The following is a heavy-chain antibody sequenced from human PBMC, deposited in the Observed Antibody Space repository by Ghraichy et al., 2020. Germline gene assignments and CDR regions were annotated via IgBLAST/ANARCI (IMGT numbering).Heavy chain of an antibody. CDR3: AREHIETIMDV. J-gene: IGHJ6*02. CDR1: GYMFSFYA. D-gene: IGHD2-21*01. Sequence: GGSLRLSCEASGYMFSFYAIHWVRQAPGKGLEWVAVISSDGRSKYYADSVKGRFTVSRDNSKNTLYLQMNRLRPDDTAVFYCAREHIETIMDVWGQGTTVTVSS. CDR2: ISSDGRSK. V-gene: IGHV3-30*04.